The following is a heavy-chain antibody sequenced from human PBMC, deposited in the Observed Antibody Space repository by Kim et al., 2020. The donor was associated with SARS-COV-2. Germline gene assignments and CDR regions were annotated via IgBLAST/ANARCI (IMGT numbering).Heavy chain of an antibody. CDR2: ISYDGSIN. V-gene: IGHV3-30*18. CDR3: GKEAGLVVGGDY. D-gene: IGHD2-2*01. J-gene: IGHJ4*02. CDR1: GFTFSSYD. Sequence: GGSLRLSCAASGFTFSSYDMRWVRQAPGKGLEWVAVISYDGSINYYAASVKGRFTISRDNSKNTLYLQMNSLRAEATAVYYCGKEAGLVVGGDYWGQGTRVTVSS.